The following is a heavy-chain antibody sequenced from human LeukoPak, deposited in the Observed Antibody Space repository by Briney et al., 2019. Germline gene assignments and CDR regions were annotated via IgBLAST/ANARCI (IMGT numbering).Heavy chain of an antibody. CDR2: IDYSGST. Sequence: PSETLSLTCTVSGDSNSNSIYYWACIRQPPGKGLDWIATIDYSGSTYYNPSLKSRATISKDTSKNQFSLKVTSVTAADTAVYYCAREYTLYRSGWFLDYWGQGTVVAVSS. D-gene: IGHD6-19*01. V-gene: IGHV4-39*07. CDR3: AREYTLYRSGWFLDY. J-gene: IGHJ4*02. CDR1: GDSNSNSIYY.